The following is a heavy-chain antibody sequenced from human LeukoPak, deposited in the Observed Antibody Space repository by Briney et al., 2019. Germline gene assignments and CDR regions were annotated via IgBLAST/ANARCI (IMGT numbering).Heavy chain of an antibody. CDR2: INTDGSTT. Sequence: PGGSLRLSCAASGFTFSSYWMHWVRQAPGKGLVWVSRINTDGSTTSYADSVKGRFTNSRDNAKNTLYLQMNSLRAEDTSVYYCARVSVGAYYFDCWGRGTLVTVSS. V-gene: IGHV3-74*01. CDR3: ARVSVGAYYFDC. CDR1: GFTFSSYW. J-gene: IGHJ4*02. D-gene: IGHD1-26*01.